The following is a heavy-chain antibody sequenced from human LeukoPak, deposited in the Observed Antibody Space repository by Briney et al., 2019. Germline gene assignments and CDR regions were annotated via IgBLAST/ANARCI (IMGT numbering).Heavy chain of an antibody. CDR2: ISGNGRNT. J-gene: IGHJ4*02. CDR1: GFNFSSCA. Sequence: GGSLRLSCAASGFNFSSCAMSWVRQASGKGLEYVSAISGNGRNTYYADSVKGRFTISRDNSKNTLYLQMNSLRAEDTAIYYCAKDQESYDSWSGYYIDWGQGTVVTVSS. V-gene: IGHV3-23*01. CDR3: AKDQESYDSWSGYYID. D-gene: IGHD3-3*01.